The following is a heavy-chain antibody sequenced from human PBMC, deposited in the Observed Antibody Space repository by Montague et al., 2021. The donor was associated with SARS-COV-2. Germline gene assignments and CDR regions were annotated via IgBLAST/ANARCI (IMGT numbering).Heavy chain of an antibody. CDR2: PHHRKKRNS. Sequence: CAISGDSVVGLRRRWEWHRSDLPSQFQCVGRPHHRKKRNSDYAPSVRGRLTVNPDASKNEFSLELNYVTPEDTAVYYCVRYSGWFYFDFWGQGTLVTVSS. V-gene: IGHV6-1*01. CDR3: VRYSGWFYFDF. J-gene: IGHJ4*02. D-gene: IGHD6-19*01. CDR1: GDSVVGLRRR.